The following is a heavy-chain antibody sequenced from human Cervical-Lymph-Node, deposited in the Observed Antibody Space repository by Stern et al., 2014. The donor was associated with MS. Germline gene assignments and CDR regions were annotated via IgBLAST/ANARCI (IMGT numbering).Heavy chain of an antibody. V-gene: IGHV3-21*01. CDR1: GFTFSRYS. J-gene: IGHJ4*02. CDR3: ARTTYSGSSLDY. D-gene: IGHD1-26*01. CDR2: ISTSSNYI. Sequence: EVHLVESGGGLVKPGGSLRLSCAASGFTFSRYSMNWVRQAPGKGLEWVSSISTSSNYIYYADSVNGRFTISRDNSKNSLYLQLNSLRAEDTAVYYCARTTYSGSSLDYWGQGTLVTFSS.